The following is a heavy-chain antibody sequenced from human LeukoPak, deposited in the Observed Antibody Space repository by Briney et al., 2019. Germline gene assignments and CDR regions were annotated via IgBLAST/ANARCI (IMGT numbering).Heavy chain of an antibody. CDR3: ARRGSVPDARVDP. J-gene: IGHJ5*02. CDR2: IHYSGST. V-gene: IGHV4-31*11. Sequence: PSETLSLTCAVYGGSFSGYYWSWIRQHPGKGLEWIGYIHYSGSTYYNPSLKSRVTISVDTSKNQFSLKLSSVTAADTAVYYCARRGSVPDARVDPWGQGTLVTVSS. D-gene: IGHD2-2*01. CDR1: GGSFSGYY.